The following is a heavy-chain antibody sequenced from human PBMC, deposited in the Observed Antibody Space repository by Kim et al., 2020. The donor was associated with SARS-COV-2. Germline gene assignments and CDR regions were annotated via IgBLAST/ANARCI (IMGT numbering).Heavy chain of an antibody. CDR3: ARSQVHYDYVWGSYRRRWFDP. D-gene: IGHD3-16*02. CDR2: INHSGST. V-gene: IGHV4-34*01. J-gene: IGHJ5*02. Sequence: SETLSLTCAVYGGSFSGYYWSWIRQPPGKGLEWIGEINHSGSTNYNPSLKSRVTISVDTSKNQFSLKLSSVTAADTAVYYCARSQVHYDYVWGSYRRRWFDPWGQGTLVTVSS. CDR1: GGSFSGYY.